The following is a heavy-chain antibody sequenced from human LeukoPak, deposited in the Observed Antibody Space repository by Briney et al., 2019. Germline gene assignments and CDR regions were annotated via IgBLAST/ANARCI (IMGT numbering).Heavy chain of an antibody. CDR1: GYSFTNYW. V-gene: IGHV5-10-1*01. J-gene: IGHJ3*02. Sequence: GESLKISCQGSGYSFTNYWISWVRQVPGKGLEWMGRIDPSDSYINYSPSFQGHVTISADKSISTAYLQWSSLKASDTAIYYCARHFSCSGGSCFYAFDIWGQGTMVTVSS. D-gene: IGHD2-15*01. CDR2: IDPSDSYI. CDR3: ARHFSCSGGSCFYAFDI.